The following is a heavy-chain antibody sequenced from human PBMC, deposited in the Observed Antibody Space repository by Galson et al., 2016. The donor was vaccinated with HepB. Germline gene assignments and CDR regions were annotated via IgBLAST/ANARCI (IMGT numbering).Heavy chain of an antibody. V-gene: IGHV3-23*01. CDR1: GFNVNNFA. CDR3: ATSLVAASRDWYFDL. D-gene: IGHD1-26*01. CDR2: ISASGGTT. Sequence: SLRLSCAASGFNVNNFAMNWVRQAPGKGLEWVSAISASGGTTYYADSVKGRFTVSRDSSENTLYLQMNSLRAEDTAIFYCATSLVAASRDWYFDLWGRGTLVTVSS. J-gene: IGHJ2*01.